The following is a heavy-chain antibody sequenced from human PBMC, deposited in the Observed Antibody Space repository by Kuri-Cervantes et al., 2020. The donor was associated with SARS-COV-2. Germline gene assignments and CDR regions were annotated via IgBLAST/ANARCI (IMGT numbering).Heavy chain of an antibody. V-gene: IGHV3-73*01. Sequence: GESLKISCEVFGFLFSASAIHWVRQASGKGLEWVGRVGGKANNYATAYAASVRGRFTISRDDSKNMAYLKMNSLKTEDTAVYYCTTLIDYWGQGALVTVSS. CDR3: TTLIDY. J-gene: IGHJ4*02. CDR2: VGGKANNYAT. CDR1: GFLFSASA.